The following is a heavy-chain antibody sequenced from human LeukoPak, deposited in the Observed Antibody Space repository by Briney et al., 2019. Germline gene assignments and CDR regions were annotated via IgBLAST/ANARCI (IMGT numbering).Heavy chain of an antibody. CDR1: GGSFSGYY. V-gene: IGHV4-34*01. J-gene: IGHJ4*02. Sequence: SETLSLTCAVYGGSFSGYYWSWIRQPPGKGLEWIGEINHSGSTNYNPSLKSRVTISVDTSKNQFSLKLSSVTAADTAVYYCARGFSDGENWGQGTLVTLSS. CDR2: INHSGST. CDR3: ARGFSDGEN. D-gene: IGHD2-21*02.